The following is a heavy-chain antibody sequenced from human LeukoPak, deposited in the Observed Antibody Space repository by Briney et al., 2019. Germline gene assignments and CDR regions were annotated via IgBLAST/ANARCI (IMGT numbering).Heavy chain of an antibody. Sequence: ASVKVSCKPSLYTFTSYGISWVRQAPGQGLEWMGWIRAYNGNTNYAKKLHARVTMTTDTSPSTAYMELRSLRSDDTAVYYCARAIAVAGYNDYWGQGTLVTVSS. V-gene: IGHV1-18*01. CDR1: LYTFTSYG. CDR2: IRAYNGNT. J-gene: IGHJ4*02. D-gene: IGHD6-19*01. CDR3: ARAIAVAGYNDY.